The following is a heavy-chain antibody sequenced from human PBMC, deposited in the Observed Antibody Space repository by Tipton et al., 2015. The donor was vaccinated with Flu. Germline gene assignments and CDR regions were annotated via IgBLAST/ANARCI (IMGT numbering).Heavy chain of an antibody. CDR1: GFTFSSYS. Sequence: SLRLSCAASGFTFSSYSMNWVRQAPGRGLEWVPSISRSSTYISYADSVKGRFTISRDNAKNSLYLQMHSLRAEDTAVYYCARDQSEYYELDYWGQGTLVTVSS. CDR2: ISRSSTYI. J-gene: IGHJ4*02. D-gene: IGHD3-22*01. CDR3: ARDQSEYYELDY. V-gene: IGHV3-21*01.